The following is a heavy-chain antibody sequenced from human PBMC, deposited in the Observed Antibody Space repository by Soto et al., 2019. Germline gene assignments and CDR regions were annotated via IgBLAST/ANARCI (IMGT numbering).Heavy chain of an antibody. CDR1: GFTLSDYY. J-gene: IGHJ6*02. CDR2: ISSSGSTI. V-gene: IGHV3-11*01. CDR3: ARDLVVAGSPDYYYGMDV. Sequence: GGSLRLSCAASGFTLSDYYMSWIRQAPGKGLEWVSYISSSGSTIYYADSVKGRFTISRDNAKNSLYLQMNSLRAEDTAVYYCARDLVVAGSPDYYYGMDVWGQGPTVTVSS. D-gene: IGHD6-19*01.